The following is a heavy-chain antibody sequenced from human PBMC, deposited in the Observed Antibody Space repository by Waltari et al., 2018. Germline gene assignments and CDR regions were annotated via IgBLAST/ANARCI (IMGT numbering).Heavy chain of an antibody. V-gene: IGHV3-33*08. D-gene: IGHD3-22*01. CDR3: ARGTSYYDGSGYLTS. CDR1: GFTFSTFV. J-gene: IGHJ5*02. Sequence: QVQLVESGGGVVQPGKSLRLSCAASGFTFSTFVMHWVRQAPGKGLELVAVIWNDGTTKYYADSVKGRFTISRDNSKTTRYLEMSSLRAEDTAVYFCARGTSYYDGSGYLTSWGQGALVTVSS. CDR2: IWNDGTTK.